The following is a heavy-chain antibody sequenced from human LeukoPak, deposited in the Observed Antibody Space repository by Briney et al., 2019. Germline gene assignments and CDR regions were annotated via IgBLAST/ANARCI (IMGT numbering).Heavy chain of an antibody. CDR1: GLTVSSNY. CDR3: AKGSIVGATSYYYLDV. Sequence: GGSLRLSCAASGLTVSSNYMSWVRQAPGKGLEWVSGISGSGDRTYYEDPVKGRFTISRDNSKNTLYLQMNSLRAEDTAVYYCAKGSIVGATSYYYLDVWGTGTTVAVSS. V-gene: IGHV3-23*01. D-gene: IGHD1-26*01. CDR2: ISGSGDRT. J-gene: IGHJ6*03.